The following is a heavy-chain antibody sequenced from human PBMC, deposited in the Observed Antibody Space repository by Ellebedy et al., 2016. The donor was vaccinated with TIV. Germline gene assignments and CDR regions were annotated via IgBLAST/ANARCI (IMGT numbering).Heavy chain of an antibody. V-gene: IGHV3-30*18. J-gene: IGHJ5*01. CDR1: GFTFSAFG. CDR2: ISNDGSHK. Sequence: PGGSLRLSCAASGFTFSAFGMHWVRQPPGKGLEWVSLISNDGSHKYYAESVEGRFTISRDTSKKTLFLQMNNLRLEDTAVYYCVKDFLGGVVAPNNWFGSWGQGTLVTVSS. CDR3: VKDFLGGVVAPNNWFGS. D-gene: IGHD3-16*01.